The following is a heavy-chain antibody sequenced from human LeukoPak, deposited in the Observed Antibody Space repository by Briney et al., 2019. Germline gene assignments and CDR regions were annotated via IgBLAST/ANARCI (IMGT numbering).Heavy chain of an antibody. Sequence: SETLSLTCTVSGGSISSRSYYWGWIRQPPGKGLEWIGSIYYSGSTYYNPSLQSRVTTSVDTSKNQFSLKLNSVTAADTAVYYCASFYCSGGSCYQYFSYYYMDVWGKGTTVTISS. V-gene: IGHV4-39*01. CDR2: IYYSGST. CDR3: ASFYCSGGSCYQYFSYYYMDV. CDR1: GGSISSRSYY. D-gene: IGHD2-15*01. J-gene: IGHJ6*03.